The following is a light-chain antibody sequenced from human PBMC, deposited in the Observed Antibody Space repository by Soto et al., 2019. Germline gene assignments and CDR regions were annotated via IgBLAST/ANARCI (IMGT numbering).Light chain of an antibody. V-gene: IGKV3-20*01. CDR2: GAS. J-gene: IGKJ3*01. CDR3: QHYGNSPTAYT. Sequence: EIGLTQSPGTLSFSPGERATLSCRASQRVSSSFLAWFQQRPGQAPRLLIFGASYRASGTPDRFSRSGSGTDFTLTISRVDPEDFAVYYCQHYGNSPTAYTFGPGTIVD. CDR1: QRVSSSF.